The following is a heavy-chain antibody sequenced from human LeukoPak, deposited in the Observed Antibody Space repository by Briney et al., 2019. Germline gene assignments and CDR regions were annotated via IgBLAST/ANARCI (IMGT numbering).Heavy chain of an antibody. CDR1: GGTFISYA. V-gene: IGHV1-69*05. Sequence: GAAVKVSFKAAGGTFISYASSWVRQAPGQGREWMGSIITICGTQNYEQKFQGTATITTDASTSTPYMELSSLRSEDTAVYYCARGALALATILAYWGQGTLVTVSS. D-gene: IGHD5-12*01. CDR3: ARGALALATILAY. CDR2: IITICGTQ. J-gene: IGHJ4*02.